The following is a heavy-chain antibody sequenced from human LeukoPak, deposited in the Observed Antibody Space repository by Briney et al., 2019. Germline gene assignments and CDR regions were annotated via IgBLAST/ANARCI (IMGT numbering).Heavy chain of an antibody. CDR1: GYTFTSYG. D-gene: IGHD3-22*01. J-gene: IGHJ4*02. Sequence: ASVKVSCKASGYTFTSYGISWVRQAPGQGLEWMGWISAYNGNTNYAQKLQGRVTMTTDTSTSTAYMELRSLRSDDTAVYYCARDEPYYYDSSGYYPNDYWGQGTLVTVSS. CDR2: ISAYNGNT. V-gene: IGHV1-18*01. CDR3: ARDEPYYYDSSGYYPNDY.